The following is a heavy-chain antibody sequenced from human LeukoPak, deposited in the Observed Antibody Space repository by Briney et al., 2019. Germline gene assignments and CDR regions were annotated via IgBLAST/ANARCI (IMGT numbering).Heavy chain of an antibody. CDR3: ARDTIPYCSSTSCYFGVSGY. J-gene: IGHJ4*02. CDR1: GFTFSTYA. Sequence: GGSLRLSCAASGFTFSTYAVNWVRQAPGKGLEWVAVIWYDGSNKYYADSVKGRFTISRDNSKNTLYLQMNSLRAEDTAVYYCARDTIPYCSSTSCYFGVSGYWGQGTLVTVSS. V-gene: IGHV3-33*08. CDR2: IWYDGSNK. D-gene: IGHD2-2*01.